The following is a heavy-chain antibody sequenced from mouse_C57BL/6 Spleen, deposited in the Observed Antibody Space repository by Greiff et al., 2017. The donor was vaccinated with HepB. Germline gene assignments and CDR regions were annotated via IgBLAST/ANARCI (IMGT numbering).Heavy chain of an antibody. CDR1: GYTFTSYW. CDR2: IDPSDSYT. V-gene: IGHV1-50*01. Sequence: VQLQQSGAELVKPGASVKLSCKASGYTFTSYWMQWVKQRPGQGLEWIGEIDPSDSYTNYNQKFKGKATLTVDTSSSTAYMQLSSLTSEDSAVYYCARIYEGSHWYFDVWGTGTTVTVSS. CDR3: ARIYEGSHWYFDV. D-gene: IGHD2-3*01. J-gene: IGHJ1*03.